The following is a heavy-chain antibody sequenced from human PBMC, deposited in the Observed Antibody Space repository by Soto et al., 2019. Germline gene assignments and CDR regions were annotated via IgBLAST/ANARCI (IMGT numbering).Heavy chain of an antibody. V-gene: IGHV1-24*01. CDR3: ATGVVPAAINYYYYMDV. J-gene: IGHJ6*03. CDR2: FDPEDGET. D-gene: IGHD2-2*01. CDR1: GYTLTELP. Sequence: GVSVKVSCKVSGYTLTELPMHWVRQAPGQGLEWMGGFDPEDGETIYAQKFQGRVTMTEDTSTDTAYMELSSLRSEDTAVYYCATGVVPAAINYYYYMDVWGKGTTVTVSS.